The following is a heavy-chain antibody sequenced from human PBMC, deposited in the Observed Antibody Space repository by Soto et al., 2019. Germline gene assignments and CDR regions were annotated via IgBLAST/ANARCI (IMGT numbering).Heavy chain of an antibody. CDR2: IYYSGST. D-gene: IGHD4-17*01. V-gene: IGHV4-61*01. J-gene: IGHJ4*02. CDR1: GGSVSSGSYY. CDR3: ARADMTTVTTFDY. Sequence: SETLSLTCAVSGGSVSSGSYYWSWIRRPPGKGLEWIGYIYYSGSTNYNPSLKSRVTISVDTSKNQFSLKLSSVTAADTAVYFCARADMTTVTTFDYWGQGTLVTVSS.